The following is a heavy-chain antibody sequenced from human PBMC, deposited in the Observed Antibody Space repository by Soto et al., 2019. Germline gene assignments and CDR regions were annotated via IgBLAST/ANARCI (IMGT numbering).Heavy chain of an antibody. V-gene: IGHV3-23*01. J-gene: IGHJ5*02. D-gene: IGHD6-19*01. CDR3: AKDHQWLVPGRTPNWFDP. CDR1: GFTFSSYA. Sequence: HPGGSLRLSCAASGFTFSSYAMSWVRQAPGKGLEWVSAISGSGGSTYYADSVKGRFTISRDNSKNTLYLQMNSLRAEDTAVYYCAKDHQWLVPGRTPNWFDPWGQGTLVTVSS. CDR2: ISGSGGST.